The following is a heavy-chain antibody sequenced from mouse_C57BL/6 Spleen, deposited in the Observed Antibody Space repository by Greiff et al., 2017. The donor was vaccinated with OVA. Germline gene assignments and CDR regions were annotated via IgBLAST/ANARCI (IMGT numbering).Heavy chain of an antibody. V-gene: IGHV1-42*01. D-gene: IGHD2-4*01. Sequence: EVKLMESGPELVKPGASVKISCKASGYSFTGYYMNWVKQSPEKSLEWIGEINPSTGGTTYNQKFKAKATLTVDKSSSTAYMQLKSLTSEDSAVYYCARPIRYDYNWYFDVWGTGTTVTVSS. CDR3: ARPIRYDYNWYFDV. CDR1: GYSFTGYY. CDR2: INPSTGGT. J-gene: IGHJ1*03.